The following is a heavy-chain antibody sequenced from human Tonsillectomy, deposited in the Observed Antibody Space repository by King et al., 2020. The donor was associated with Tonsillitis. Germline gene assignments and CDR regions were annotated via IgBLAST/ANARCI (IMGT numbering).Heavy chain of an antibody. V-gene: IGHV4-34*01. D-gene: IGHD6-13*01. Sequence: VQLQQWGAGLLKPSETLSLTCAVYGGSFSCYYWSWIRQPPGKGLEWIGEINHSGSTNYNPSLKSRVTISVDTSKNQFSLKLSSVTAADTAVYYCATRSRKAAAVGYWGQGTLVTVSS. CDR3: ATRSRKAAAVGY. CDR1: GGSFSCYY. CDR2: INHSGST. J-gene: IGHJ4*02.